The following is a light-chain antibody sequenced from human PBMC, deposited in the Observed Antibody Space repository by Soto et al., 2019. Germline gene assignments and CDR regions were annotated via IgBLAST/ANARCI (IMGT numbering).Light chain of an antibody. CDR3: QQSGSSPPT. Sequence: EIVMTQSPGTLSLSPGERATLSCRASQSVSSSYLAWYQQKPGQAPRLLIYGASTRATGIPARFSGSGSGTDFTLTISRLEPEDFAVYYCQQSGSSPPTFGQGTKVDIK. CDR2: GAS. J-gene: IGKJ1*01. CDR1: QSVSSSY. V-gene: IGKV3-20*01.